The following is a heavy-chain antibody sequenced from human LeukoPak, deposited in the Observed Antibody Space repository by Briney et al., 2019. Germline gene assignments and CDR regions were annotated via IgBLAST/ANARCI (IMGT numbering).Heavy chain of an antibody. CDR3: ARDRDYGDAAFDI. D-gene: IGHD4-17*01. CDR1: GGSISSGGYS. CDR2: IYYSGST. J-gene: IGHJ3*02. V-gene: IGHV4-31*03. Sequence: SETLSLTCTVSGGSISSGGYSWSWIRQHPGKGLEWIGYIYYSGSTYYNPSLKSRVTISVDTSKSQFSLKLSSVTAADTAVYYCARDRDYGDAAFDIWGQGTMVTVSS.